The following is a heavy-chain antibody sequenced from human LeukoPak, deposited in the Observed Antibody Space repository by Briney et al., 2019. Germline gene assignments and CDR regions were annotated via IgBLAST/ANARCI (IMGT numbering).Heavy chain of an antibody. CDR1: GFTFSGSA. Sequence: GGSLRLSCAASGFTFSGSAMHWVRQASGKGPEWVGRIRSKANSYATAYAASVKGRFTISRDDSKNTAYLQMNSLKTEDTAVYYCTRREGQGYYYYMDVWGKGTTVTVPS. J-gene: IGHJ6*03. V-gene: IGHV3-73*01. CDR2: IRSKANSYAT. CDR3: TRREGQGYYYYMDV.